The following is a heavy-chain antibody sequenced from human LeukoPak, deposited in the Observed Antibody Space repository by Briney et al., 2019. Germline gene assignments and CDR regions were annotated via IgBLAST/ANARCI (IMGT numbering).Heavy chain of an antibody. D-gene: IGHD6-13*01. V-gene: IGHV3-11*04. CDR2: ISSSGSTI. J-gene: IGHJ4*02. CDR1: GFTFSDYY. Sequence: GGSLRLSCAASGFTFSDYYMSWIRQAPGKGLEWVSYISSSGSTIYYADSVKGRFTISRDNAKNSLYLQMNSLRAEDTAVYYCARVIAAAGARSAADYWGQGTLVTVSS. CDR3: ARVIAAAGARSAADY.